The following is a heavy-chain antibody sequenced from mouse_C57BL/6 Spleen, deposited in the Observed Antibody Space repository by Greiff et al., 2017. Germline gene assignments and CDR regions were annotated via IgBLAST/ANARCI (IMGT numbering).Heavy chain of an antibody. D-gene: IGHD2-10*02. CDR2: ISDGGSYT. CDR3: ARDSILFAY. Sequence: EVKLMESGGGLVKPGGSLKLSCAASGFTFSSYAMSWVRQTPEKRLEWVATISDGGSYTYYPDNVKGRFTISRDNAKNNLYLQMSHLKSEDTAMYYCARDSILFAYWGQGTLVTVSA. J-gene: IGHJ3*01. V-gene: IGHV5-4*03. CDR1: GFTFSSYA.